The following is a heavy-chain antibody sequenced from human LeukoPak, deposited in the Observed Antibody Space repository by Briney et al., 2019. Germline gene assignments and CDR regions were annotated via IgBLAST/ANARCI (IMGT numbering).Heavy chain of an antibody. CDR1: GGSISNSY. J-gene: IGHJ4*02. Sequence: TSETLSLTCNVSGGSISNSYWNWIRQPAGKGLEWIGRSHTSGSTYYIPSLKRRVTMSLDTSNNHFSLKLTSVTAADTALYYCARLYVVVVRMYDYWGQGTLVTVSS. V-gene: IGHV4-4*07. D-gene: IGHD2-2*01. CDR2: SHTSGST. CDR3: ARLYVVVVRMYDY.